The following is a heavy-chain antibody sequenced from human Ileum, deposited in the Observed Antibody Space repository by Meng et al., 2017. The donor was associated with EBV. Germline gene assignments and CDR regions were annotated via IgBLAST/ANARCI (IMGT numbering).Heavy chain of an antibody. V-gene: IGHV4-30-4*01. CDR2: IFYSGSS. CDR3: ARVAGTAIHFDS. J-gene: IGHJ4*02. CDR1: WCSIRSTGHY. D-gene: IGHD2-21*02. Sequence: QLQLPGLGPGPLKPFHPPSPPLLCSWCSIRSTGHYWAWLPQPPGKGLEWIGYIFYSGSSLYNPSPQSPVTISVEPSKDQFFLNSGSVTCPDTAVYYCARVAGTAIHFDSWGQGTLVTVSS.